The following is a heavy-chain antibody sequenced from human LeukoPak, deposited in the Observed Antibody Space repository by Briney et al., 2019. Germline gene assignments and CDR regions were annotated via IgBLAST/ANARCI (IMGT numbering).Heavy chain of an antibody. J-gene: IGHJ4*02. V-gene: IGHV3-20*04. Sequence: PGGSLRLSCAASGFTFDDYGMSWVRQAPGKGLEWVSGINWNGGSTGYADSVKGRFTISRDNAKNTVYLQMSGLGVDDTAVYYCARDNYYSIDYWGQGTLVTVSS. D-gene: IGHD1-26*01. CDR1: GFTFDDYG. CDR3: ARDNYYSIDY. CDR2: INWNGGST.